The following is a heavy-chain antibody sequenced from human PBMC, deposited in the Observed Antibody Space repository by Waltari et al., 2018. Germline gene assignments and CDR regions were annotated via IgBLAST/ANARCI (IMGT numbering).Heavy chain of an antibody. Sequence: QVQLVQSGAEVKKPGSSVKVSCKASGGTFSSYAISWVRQAPGKGLEWMGGIIPIFGTANYAQKFQGRVTITTDESTSTAYMELSSLRSEDTAVYYCARQKWELSYYYYYYMDVWGKGTTVTVSS. V-gene: IGHV1-69*05. CDR1: GGTFSSYA. J-gene: IGHJ6*03. D-gene: IGHD1-26*01. CDR3: ARQKWELSYYYYYYMDV. CDR2: IIPIFGTA.